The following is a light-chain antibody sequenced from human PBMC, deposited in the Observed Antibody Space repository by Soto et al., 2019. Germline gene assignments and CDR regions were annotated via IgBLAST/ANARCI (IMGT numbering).Light chain of an antibody. CDR3: LQSSNSPPT. J-gene: IGKJ2*01. Sequence: DIQMTQFPSSLSASVRDRVTITCRASQTINNYLNWYQQISGKAPKLLIYAANNLQSGVPSRFSGRGSGTVFTLTITGLQPEDFATYHCLQSSNSPPTFGQGTKLEI. CDR1: QTINNY. CDR2: AAN. V-gene: IGKV1-39*01.